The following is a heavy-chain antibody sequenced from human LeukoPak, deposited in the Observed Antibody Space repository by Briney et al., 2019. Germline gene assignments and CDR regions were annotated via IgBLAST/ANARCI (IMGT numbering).Heavy chain of an antibody. CDR1: GFTFSSYA. V-gene: IGHV3-23*01. D-gene: IGHD3-10*01. CDR2: ISGSGGST. CDR3: AKGGKTYYYGSGSLVG. J-gene: IGHJ4*02. Sequence: GGSLRLSCAASGFTFSSYAMSWVRQAPGKGLEWVSAISGSGGSTYYADSVKGRFTISRDNSKNTLYLRMNSLRAEDTAVYYCAKGGKTYYYGSGSLVGWGQGTLVTVSS.